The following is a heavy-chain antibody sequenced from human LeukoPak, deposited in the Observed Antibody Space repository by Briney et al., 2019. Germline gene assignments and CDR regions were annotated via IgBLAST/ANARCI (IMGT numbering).Heavy chain of an antibody. CDR3: ARDDEYSGYDY. J-gene: IGHJ4*02. D-gene: IGHD5-12*01. V-gene: IGHV4-4*02. CDR2: IYHSGST. Sequence: PSGTLSLTCAVSGGSISSSYWWTWVRQPPGKGLEWIGEIYHSGSTNYNASFKSRVNISVDKSKNQFSLKLSSVTAADTAVYYCARDDEYSGYDYWGQGNLVTVSS. CDR1: GGSISSSYW.